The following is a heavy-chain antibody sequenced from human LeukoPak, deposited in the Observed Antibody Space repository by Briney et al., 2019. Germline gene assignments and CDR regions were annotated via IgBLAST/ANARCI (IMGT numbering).Heavy chain of an antibody. CDR3: AKGIGYCTNGVCYAETRPYYFDY. V-gene: IGHV3-23*01. CDR2: ISGSGGST. J-gene: IGHJ4*02. Sequence: GGSLRLSCAASGFTFSSYAMSWVRQAPGKGLELVSVISGSGGSTYYADSVKGRFTIFRDNSKNTLYLQMNSLRAEDTAVYYCAKGIGYCTNGVCYAETRPYYFDYWGQGTLVTVSS. CDR1: GFTFSSYA. D-gene: IGHD2-8*01.